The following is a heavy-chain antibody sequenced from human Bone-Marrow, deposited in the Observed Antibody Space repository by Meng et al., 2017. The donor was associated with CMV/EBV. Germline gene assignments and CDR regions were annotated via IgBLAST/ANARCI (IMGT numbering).Heavy chain of an antibody. CDR3: ARDLSHGDYRYYYNDYDMDV. CDR1: GFTFSSYS. CDR2: ISSSSSYI. Sequence: GESLKISCAASGFTFSSYSMNWVRQAPGKGLEWVSSISSSSSYIYYADSVKGRFTISRDNAKNSLYLQMNSLGAEDTAVYYCARDLSHGDYRYYYNDYDMDVWGQGTTVTVSS. V-gene: IGHV3-21*01. J-gene: IGHJ6*02. D-gene: IGHD4-17*01.